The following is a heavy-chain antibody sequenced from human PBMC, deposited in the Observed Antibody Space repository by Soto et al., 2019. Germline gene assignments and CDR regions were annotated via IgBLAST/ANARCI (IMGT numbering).Heavy chain of an antibody. D-gene: IGHD4-17*01. V-gene: IGHV3-74*01. J-gene: IGHJ5*01. CDR1: GFTFFAYW. Sequence: EVQLVESGGGLVQPGGSLRLSCAASGFTFFAYWIHWVRQVPGNGLVWVSRINSDGRHTSNADSVRGRFTISRDNSKNTVYLKMSSATAADTAVYYCAKAGGYGDYAGENWFDSWGPGGLVTVSS. CDR2: INSDGRHT. CDR3: AKAGGYGDYAGENWFDS.